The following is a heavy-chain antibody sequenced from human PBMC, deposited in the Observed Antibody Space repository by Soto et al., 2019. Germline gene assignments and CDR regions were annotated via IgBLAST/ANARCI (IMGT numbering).Heavy chain of an antibody. J-gene: IGHJ3*02. Sequence: QLHLVQSGAVVKKHGASVTVSCSASGYPVTAYYMHWVRQAPGRGLEWMGGINPATGAAKYTQTFRGRVTLARATSTRTVFMERSGLTSADTAVFYCARGGGVGVAGSAAFDMWGQGTLVTVSS. V-gene: IGHV1-2*02. CDR3: ARGGGVGVAGSAAFDM. CDR2: INPATGAA. CDR1: GYPVTAYY. D-gene: IGHD3-3*01.